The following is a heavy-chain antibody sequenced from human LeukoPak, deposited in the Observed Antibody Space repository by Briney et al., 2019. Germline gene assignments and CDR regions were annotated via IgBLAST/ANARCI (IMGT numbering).Heavy chain of an antibody. D-gene: IGHD3-9*01. CDR3: AKDYFRRNGVYDAFDL. Sequence: PGGSLRLSCVGSGFTFGDFAMSWVRQAPGAGPEWVSVIGGDGGEKYYADFVKGRFTISRDNSENTMYLQMSSLRAEDTVVYYCAKDYFRRNGVYDAFDLWGHGTTVTVS. V-gene: IGHV3-23*01. J-gene: IGHJ3*01. CDR2: IGGDGGEK. CDR1: GFTFGDFA.